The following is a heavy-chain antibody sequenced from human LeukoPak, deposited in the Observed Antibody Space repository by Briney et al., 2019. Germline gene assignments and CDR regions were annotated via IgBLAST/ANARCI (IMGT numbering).Heavy chain of an antibody. D-gene: IGHD3-10*01. CDR3: ARGVLGFKVRGVMGGNWFDP. CDR2: IYYSGST. V-gene: IGHV4-59*01. Sequence: SETLSLTCTVSGGSISSYYWSWIRQPPGKGLEWIGYIYYSGSTNYNPSLKSRVTISVDTSKNQFSLKLSSVTAADTAVYYCARGVLGFKVRGVMGGNWFDPWGQGTLVTVSS. J-gene: IGHJ5*02. CDR1: GGSISSYY.